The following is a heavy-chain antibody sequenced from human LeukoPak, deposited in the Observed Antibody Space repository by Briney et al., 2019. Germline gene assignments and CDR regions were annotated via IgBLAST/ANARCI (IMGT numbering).Heavy chain of an antibody. CDR3: ARTLFPPDAFDI. Sequence: SETLSLTCTVAGGSISSYYWSWIRQPAGKGLEWIGRIYTSGSTNYNPSLKSRVTMSVDTSKNQFSLKLSSVTAADADVYYCARTLFPPDAFDIWGQGTMVTVSS. V-gene: IGHV4-4*07. CDR2: IYTSGST. J-gene: IGHJ3*02. CDR1: GGSISSYY. D-gene: IGHD2-21*01.